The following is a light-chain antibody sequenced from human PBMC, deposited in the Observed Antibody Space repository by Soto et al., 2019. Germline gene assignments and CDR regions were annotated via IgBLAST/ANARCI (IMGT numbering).Light chain of an antibody. V-gene: IGKV3-15*01. CDR2: GAS. Sequence: EIVMTQSPATLSVSPGERATLSCRASQSVSSNLVWYQQKPGQAPRLLIYGASTRATGIPARFSGSGSGTKFTLTISSLQSEDSAVYYCQQNKNWPLTFGGGTKVDIK. CDR3: QQNKNWPLT. CDR1: QSVSSN. J-gene: IGKJ4*01.